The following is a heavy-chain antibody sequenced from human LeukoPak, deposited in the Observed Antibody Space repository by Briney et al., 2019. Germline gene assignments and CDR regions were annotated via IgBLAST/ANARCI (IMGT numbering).Heavy chain of an antibody. CDR1: GFTFSSYG. CDR2: IGYDGSNK. D-gene: IGHD2-2*01. Sequence: GGSLRLSCAASGFTFSSYGMHWVRQAPGKGLEWVAVIGYDGSNKYYADSVKGRFTISRDNSKNTLYLQMNSLRAEDTAVYYCARDRGCSSTSCSYYYYGMDVWGQGTTVTVSS. CDR3: ARDRGCSSTSCSYYYYGMDV. J-gene: IGHJ6*02. V-gene: IGHV3-33*01.